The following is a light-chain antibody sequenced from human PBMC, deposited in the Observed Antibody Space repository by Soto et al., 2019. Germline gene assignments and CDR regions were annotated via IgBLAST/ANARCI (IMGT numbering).Light chain of an antibody. J-gene: IGKJ5*01. V-gene: IGKV3-11*01. CDR2: DAS. CDR3: HHRGNWPQGT. CDR1: QSVSSY. Sequence: EIVLTQSPATLSLSPGERATLSCRASQSVSSYLAWYQQKPGQAPRLLIYDASNRATGIPARFSGSGSGTDFTLTISSLEPEDFAVYYCHHRGNWPQGTCGQGTRLEIK.